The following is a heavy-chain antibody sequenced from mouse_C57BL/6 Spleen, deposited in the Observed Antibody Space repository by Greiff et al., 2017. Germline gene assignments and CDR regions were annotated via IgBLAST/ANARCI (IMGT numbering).Heavy chain of an antibody. Sequence: QVQLQQPGTELVKPGASVKLSCKASGYTFTSYWMHWVKQRPGQGLEWIGNINPSNGGTNYNQKFKSKATLTVDKSSSTAYMQLSSLTSEDSAVYYCARDGTGGAWYFDYWGQGTLLTVSS. J-gene: IGHJ2*01. CDR3: ARDGTGGAWYFDY. D-gene: IGHD4-1*01. CDR1: GYTFTSYW. CDR2: INPSNGGT. V-gene: IGHV1-53*01.